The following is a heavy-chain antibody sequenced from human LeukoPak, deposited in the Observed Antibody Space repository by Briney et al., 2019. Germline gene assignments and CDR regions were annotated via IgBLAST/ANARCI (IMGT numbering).Heavy chain of an antibody. CDR1: GDSFSSNSAA. D-gene: IGHD6-13*01. V-gene: IGHV6-1*01. CDR2: AYYRSKWYS. CDR3: ARGTIAAAGYYYFDY. J-gene: IGHJ4*02. Sequence: SQTLSLTCAISGDSFSSNSAAWNWIRQSPSRGLEWLGRAYYRSKWYSDYAVSVESRITISPDTSKNQFSLQLGSMTPEDTAVYYCARGTIAAAGYYYFDYWGQGTQVTVSS.